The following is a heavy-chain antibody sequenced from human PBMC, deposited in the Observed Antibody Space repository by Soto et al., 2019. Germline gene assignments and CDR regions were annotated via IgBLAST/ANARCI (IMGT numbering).Heavy chain of an antibody. CDR2: ISGYNGNT. V-gene: IGHV1-18*01. CDR1: GYTFTSYG. D-gene: IGHD1-26*01. J-gene: IGHJ4*02. Sequence: QVQLMQSGAEVKKPGASVKVSCKASGYTFTSYGFSWVRQAPGQGLEWMGWISGYNGNTNYAQSLQGRVTMTTDTSXTTTYMELRSLRSDDTAVYYCASGGPIVGATNDFDYWGQGTLVTVSS. CDR3: ASGGPIVGATNDFDY.